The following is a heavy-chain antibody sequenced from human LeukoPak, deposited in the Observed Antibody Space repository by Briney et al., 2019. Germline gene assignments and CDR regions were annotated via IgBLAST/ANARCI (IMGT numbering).Heavy chain of an antibody. CDR1: GASISSSNYY. V-gene: IGHV4-39*05. CDR3: AKSNGYGLIDY. Sequence: SETPSLTCAVSGASISSSNYYWGWVRQSPGKGLEWIGNIYSSGNTYYNASLKSRVTMYIDTSKNQFSLKLSSVTAADTAMYYCAKSNGYGLIDYWGQGTLVTVSS. D-gene: IGHD5-12*01. J-gene: IGHJ4*02. CDR2: IYSSGNT.